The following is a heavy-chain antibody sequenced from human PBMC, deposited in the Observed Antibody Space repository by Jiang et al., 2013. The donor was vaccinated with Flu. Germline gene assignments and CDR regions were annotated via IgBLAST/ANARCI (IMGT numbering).Heavy chain of an antibody. V-gene: IGHV4-28*03. J-gene: IGHJ4*02. CDR3: ARGGRPTVVAAYADY. CDR1: GHSISTSHW. Sequence: GLVKPTDTLSLTCGVSGHSISTSHWWGWIRQPPGKGLEWIGSIYYSGSTYYNPSLKSRVTMSVDTSKNQFSLKLSSVTAADTAVYFCARGGRPTVVAAYADYWGQGTLVTVSS. CDR2: IYYSGST. D-gene: IGHD2-15*01.